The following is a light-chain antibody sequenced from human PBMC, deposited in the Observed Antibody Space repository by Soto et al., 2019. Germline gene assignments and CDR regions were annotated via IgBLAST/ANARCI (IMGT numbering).Light chain of an antibody. J-gene: IGLJ1*01. Sequence: TVMTQPRSAAWSSGQSVTISCTGTSSDVGAFHYVSWYQQHPGKAPKVMIYHVSKRPSGVPDRSSGSKSGNTASRTVSGLQALDEGDYFCSAYAGSYSRYDYGSGSKVTVL. V-gene: IGLV2-8*01. CDR2: HVS. CDR3: SAYAGSYSRYD. CDR1: SSDVGAFHY.